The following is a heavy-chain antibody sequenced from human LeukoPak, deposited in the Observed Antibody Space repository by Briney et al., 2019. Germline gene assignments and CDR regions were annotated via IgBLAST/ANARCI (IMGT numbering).Heavy chain of an antibody. D-gene: IGHD1-26*01. CDR3: ARGGNYWPQWWFDP. J-gene: IGHJ5*02. Sequence: SSETLSLTCTVSGDSMSSYYWSWIRQPPGKGLEWIGYIYYTGSTSYNPSLKSRVTMSLDASKNQFSLELNSVTPADTAVYYCARGGNYWPQWWFDPWGRGTLVSVSS. CDR1: GDSMSSYY. CDR2: IYYTGST. V-gene: IGHV4-59*01.